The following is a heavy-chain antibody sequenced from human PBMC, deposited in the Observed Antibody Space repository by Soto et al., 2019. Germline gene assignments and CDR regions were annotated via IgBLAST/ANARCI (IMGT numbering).Heavy chain of an antibody. J-gene: IGHJ5*02. CDR3: ARCPRESGEELLPES. CDR2: MNPDDGYT. D-gene: IGHD3-10*01. CDR1: GYTFSHYE. V-gene: IGHV1-8*01. Sequence: GSVKVACKAPGYTFSHYEINWVRLAVGQGLEWMGGMNPDDGYTDYAQKFQDRATMTRNTSISTAYMELSSLRSDDTAVYYCARCPRESGEELLPESWGQGDLLIISS.